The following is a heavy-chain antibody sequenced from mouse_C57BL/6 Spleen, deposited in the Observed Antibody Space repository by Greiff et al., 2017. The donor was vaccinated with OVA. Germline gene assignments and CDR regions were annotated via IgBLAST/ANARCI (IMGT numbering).Heavy chain of an antibody. Sequence: QVQLQQPGAELVMPGASVKLSCKASGYTFTSYWMHWVKQRPGQGLEWIGEIDPSDSYTNYNQKFKGKSTLTVDKSSSTAYMQLSSLTSEDSAVYYSARSRTTVGALYARDYWGQGTSVTVSS. V-gene: IGHV1-69*01. CDR1: GYTFTSYW. D-gene: IGHD1-1*01. CDR2: IDPSDSYT. J-gene: IGHJ4*01. CDR3: ARSRTTVGALYARDY.